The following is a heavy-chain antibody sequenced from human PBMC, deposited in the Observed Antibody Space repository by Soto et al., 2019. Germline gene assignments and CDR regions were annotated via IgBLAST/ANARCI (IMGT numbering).Heavy chain of an antibody. Sequence: EVQLLQSGGGLAQPGTSLRLSCAASGFTFKYYAMTWVRQAPGTGLEWVSTISGSGDKTDYADSVKGRFRVSRDNSKDTLYLPMDSLRADDTALYYCARESKWYGGQYFQDWCQGTLVTVSS. D-gene: IGHD2-8*01. J-gene: IGHJ1*01. CDR2: ISGSGDKT. CDR1: GFTFKYYA. V-gene: IGHV3-23*01. CDR3: ARESKWYGGQYFQD.